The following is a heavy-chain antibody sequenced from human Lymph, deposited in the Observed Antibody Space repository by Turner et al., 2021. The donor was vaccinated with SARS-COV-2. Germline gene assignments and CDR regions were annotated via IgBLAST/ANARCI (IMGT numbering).Heavy chain of an antibody. V-gene: IGHV3-7*01. J-gene: IGHJ4*02. CDR3: ARMGSTSWYFDY. Sequence: EVQLVESGGGWLQPGGSLRLSCAASGFTFSYYWMSWVRQAPGKGLEWVANIKQDGSEKYYVDSVKGRFTISRDNAKNSLLLQMSSLRAEDTAVYYCARMGSTSWYFDYWGQGTLVTVSS. CDR1: GFTFSYYW. D-gene: IGHD1-26*01. CDR2: IKQDGSEK.